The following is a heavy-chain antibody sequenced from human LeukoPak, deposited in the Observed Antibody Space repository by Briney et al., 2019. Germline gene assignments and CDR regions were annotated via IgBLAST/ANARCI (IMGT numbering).Heavy chain of an antibody. D-gene: IGHD3-10*01. CDR1: GFTVSSNY. Sequence: TGGSLRLSCAASGFTVSSNYMSRVRQAPGKGLEWVSVIYSGGNTYYADSVKGRFTISIDNSKNTLYLQMNSLRAEDTAVYYCARHYYYGSGSYIFDYWGQGTLVTVSS. J-gene: IGHJ4*02. V-gene: IGHV3-53*01. CDR3: ARHYYYGSGSYIFDY. CDR2: IYSGGNT.